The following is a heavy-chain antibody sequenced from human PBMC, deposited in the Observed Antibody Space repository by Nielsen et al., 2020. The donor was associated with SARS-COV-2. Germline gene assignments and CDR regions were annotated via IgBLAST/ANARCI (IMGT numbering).Heavy chain of an antibody. Sequence: GESLKISCAASGFTFDDYAMHWVRQAPGKGLEWVSLISGDGGSTYYADSVKGRFTISRDNSKNSLYLQMNSLRTEDTALYYCAKDRGYDFWSGQQGMDVWGQGTTVTVSS. D-gene: IGHD3-3*01. CDR2: ISGDGGST. CDR1: GFTFDDYA. V-gene: IGHV3-43*02. CDR3: AKDRGYDFWSGQQGMDV. J-gene: IGHJ6*02.